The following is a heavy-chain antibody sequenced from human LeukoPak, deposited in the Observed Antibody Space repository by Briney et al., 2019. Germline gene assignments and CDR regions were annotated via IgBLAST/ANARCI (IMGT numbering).Heavy chain of an antibody. V-gene: IGHV1-8*02. Sequence: GASVKVSCKASGYTFNTYDINWVRQATGQGLEWMGWMNPNSGNTGYAQKFQGRVTMTRNTSISTAYMELSSLRSEDTAVYYCARGQLGWFGELSSHNWFDPWGQGTLVTVSS. CDR3: ARGQLGWFGELSSHNWFDP. D-gene: IGHD3-10*01. J-gene: IGHJ5*02. CDR2: MNPNSGNT. CDR1: GYTFNTYD.